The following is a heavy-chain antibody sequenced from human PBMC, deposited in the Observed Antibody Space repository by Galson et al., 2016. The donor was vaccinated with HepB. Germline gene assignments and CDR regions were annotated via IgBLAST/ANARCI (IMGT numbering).Heavy chain of an antibody. V-gene: IGHV5-10-1*01. CDR3: ARYELREDVSGSQFRH. J-gene: IGHJ1*01. CDR1: GYRFTNFY. D-gene: IGHD3-22*01. CDR2: IDPSDSYS. Sequence: QSGAEVKKPGESLRISCQASGYRFTNFYITWVRQMPGRGLEWMGRIDPSDSYSNYGPSFEGRVSMSVDKSNNTAYLQWSRLRASDTAIYYCARYELREDVSGSQFRHGGQGTLVTVSS.